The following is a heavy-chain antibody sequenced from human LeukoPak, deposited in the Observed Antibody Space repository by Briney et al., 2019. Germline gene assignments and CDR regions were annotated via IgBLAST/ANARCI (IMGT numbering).Heavy chain of an antibody. CDR3: AKGTLVTAIRANAFDP. D-gene: IGHD2-21*02. Sequence: GGSLRLSCAASGFTFSSYAMHWVRQAPGKGLEWVAVISYDGSNKYYVDSVKGRFTISRDNSKNTLYLQMNSLRAEDTAVYYCAKGTLVTAIRANAFDPWGQGTLVTVSS. J-gene: IGHJ5*02. CDR1: GFTFSSYA. CDR2: ISYDGSNK. V-gene: IGHV3-30*04.